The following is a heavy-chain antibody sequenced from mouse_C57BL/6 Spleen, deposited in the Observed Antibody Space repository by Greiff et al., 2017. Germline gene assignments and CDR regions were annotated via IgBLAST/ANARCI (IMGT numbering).Heavy chain of an antibody. CDR3: ARALVYYYAMDY. Sequence: QVQLQQPGAELVKPGASVKLSCKASGYTFTSYWMHWVKQRPGQGLEWIGEIAPSDSYTNYNQKFKGKATLTVDTSSSTAYMQLSSLTSEDSAVYDCARALVYYYAMDYWGQGTSVTVSS. V-gene: IGHV1-50*01. CDR2: IAPSDSYT. J-gene: IGHJ4*01. CDR1: GYTFTSYW.